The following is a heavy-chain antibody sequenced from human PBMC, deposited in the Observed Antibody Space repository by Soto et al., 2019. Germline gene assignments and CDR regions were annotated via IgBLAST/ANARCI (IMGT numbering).Heavy chain of an antibody. J-gene: IGHJ4*02. Sequence: ASVKVSCKVSGYTLTELSMHWVRQAPGRGLEWMGGFDPEDGETIYAQKFQGRVTMTEDTSTDTVYMDLSSLRSEDTAVYYCATDVDYSVRGSSSDFDYWGQGTLVTVSS. CDR3: ATDVDYSVRGSSSDFDY. V-gene: IGHV1-24*01. CDR2: FDPEDGET. D-gene: IGHD6-19*01. CDR1: GYTLTELS.